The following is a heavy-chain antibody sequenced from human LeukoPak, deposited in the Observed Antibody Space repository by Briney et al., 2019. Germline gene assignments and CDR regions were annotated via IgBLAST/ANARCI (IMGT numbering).Heavy chain of an antibody. D-gene: IGHD6-19*01. CDR2: ISGSGTYI. J-gene: IGHJ4*02. CDR1: GFTFSSYD. Sequence: GGSLRLSCAASGFTFSSYDMNWVRQAPGKGLEWVSAISGSGTYIYYAESVKGRFTISRDNAKNSLYLQMDSLRVGDTDVYYCARFVGPATKQYFDYWGQGILVTVSS. V-gene: IGHV3-21*06. CDR3: ARFVGPATKQYFDY.